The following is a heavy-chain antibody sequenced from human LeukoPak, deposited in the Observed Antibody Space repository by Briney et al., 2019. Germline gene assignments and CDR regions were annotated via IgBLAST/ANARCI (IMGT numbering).Heavy chain of an antibody. Sequence: SETLSLTCTVSGGSISSSSYYWGWIRQPPGKGLEWIGSIYYSESTYYNPSLKSRVTISVDASKNQFPLKLSSVTAADTAVYYCARQLEYDFWSGYYTGWFDPWGQGTLVTVSS. J-gene: IGHJ5*02. CDR3: ARQLEYDFWSGYYTGWFDP. V-gene: IGHV4-39*01. CDR2: IYYSEST. CDR1: GGSISSSSYY. D-gene: IGHD3-3*01.